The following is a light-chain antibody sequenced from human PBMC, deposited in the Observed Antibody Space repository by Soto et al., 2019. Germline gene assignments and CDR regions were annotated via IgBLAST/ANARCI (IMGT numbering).Light chain of an antibody. J-gene: IGLJ3*02. CDR1: SSDVGGYNY. CDR3: CSYAGTYTIWV. Sequence: QSALTQPRSVSGSPGQSVTISCTGTSSDVGGYNYVSWYQQHPGKAPKLIIYDVSKRPSGVPDRFSGSKSGNTASLTISGLQAEDEADYYCCSYAGTYTIWVFGGGTKLTVL. CDR2: DVS. V-gene: IGLV2-11*01.